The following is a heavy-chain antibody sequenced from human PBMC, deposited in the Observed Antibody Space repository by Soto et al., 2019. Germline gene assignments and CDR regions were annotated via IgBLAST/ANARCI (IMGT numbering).Heavy chain of an antibody. V-gene: IGHV1-69*01. CDR1: GGTFSNYA. D-gene: IGHD1-26*01. CDR3: ARVRSGTYFGVYYNGMDV. Sequence: QVQLVQSASEVKKPGSSAKVSCKASGGTFSNYAFSWVRQAPGQGLEWMGGIIPMIGTANYAETFQGRVTITADESTSTVYMELSRLRSEDTALYYCARVRSGTYFGVYYNGMDVWGQGTAVTVSS. J-gene: IGHJ6*02. CDR2: IIPMIGTA.